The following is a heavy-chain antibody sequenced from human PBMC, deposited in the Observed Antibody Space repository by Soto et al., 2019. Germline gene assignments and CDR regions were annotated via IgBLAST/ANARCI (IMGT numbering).Heavy chain of an antibody. Sequence: SETLSLTCTVSGGSISSGGYYWNWIRQHPGKGLEWIGYIYYNGNTNYAQKLQGRVTMTTDTSTSTAYMELRSLRSDDTAVYYCARDPYWGSNASDYWGQGTLVTVSS. CDR1: GGSISSGGYY. J-gene: IGHJ4*02. CDR3: ARDPYWGSNASDY. CDR2: IYYNGNT. V-gene: IGHV4-31*03. D-gene: IGHD7-27*01.